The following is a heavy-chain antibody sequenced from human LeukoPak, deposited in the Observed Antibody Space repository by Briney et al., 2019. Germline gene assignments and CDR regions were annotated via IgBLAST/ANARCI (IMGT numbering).Heavy chain of an antibody. Sequence: PGGSLRLSCAASGFTFSGSAVHWVRQASGKGLEWVGRIRSKANNYATAYAASAKGRFTISRDDSKSTAYLQMNSLKAEDTAVYYCTGSVGYWGQGTLVTVSS. CDR2: IRSKANNYAT. CDR1: GFTFSGSA. V-gene: IGHV3-73*01. J-gene: IGHJ4*02. CDR3: TGSVGY.